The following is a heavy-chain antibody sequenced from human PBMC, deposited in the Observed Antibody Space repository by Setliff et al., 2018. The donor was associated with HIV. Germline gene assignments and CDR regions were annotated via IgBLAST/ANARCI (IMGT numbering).Heavy chain of an antibody. Sequence: ETLSLTCTVSGGSIGTYYWNWIRLPAGKGLEWIGRIYASGTNYNPSLKSRVTMSLDTSKRQFSLKLTSVTAADTAVYYCAREGLWNCRGGTCNDGLDIWGQGTKVTVSS. V-gene: IGHV4-4*07. CDR3: AREGLWNCRGGTCNDGLDI. D-gene: IGHD2-15*01. CDR1: GGSIGTYY. CDR2: IYASGT. J-gene: IGHJ3*02.